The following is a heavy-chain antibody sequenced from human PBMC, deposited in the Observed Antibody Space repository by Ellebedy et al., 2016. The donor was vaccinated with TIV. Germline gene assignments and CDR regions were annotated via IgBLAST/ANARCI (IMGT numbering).Heavy chain of an antibody. CDR2: ISWNSGSI. CDR1: GFTFDDYA. Sequence: GGSLRLSXAASGFTFDDYAMHWVRQAPGKGLEWVSGISWNSGSIGYADSVKGRFTISRDNSKNTLYLQMNSLRAEDTAVYYCAKDLGDYYGSGSYGPPAPYYYYYGMDVWGQGTTVTVSS. J-gene: IGHJ6*02. CDR3: AKDLGDYYGSGSYGPPAPYYYYYGMDV. D-gene: IGHD3-10*01. V-gene: IGHV3-9*01.